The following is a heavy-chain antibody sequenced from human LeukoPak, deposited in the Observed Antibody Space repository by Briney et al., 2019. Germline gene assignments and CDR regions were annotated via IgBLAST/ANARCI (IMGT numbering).Heavy chain of an antibody. CDR3: ATDSYVSGSYYRLFY. Sequence: PGGSLRLSCGASGFTFGTYWMHGVRQAPGKGLVWVSGINSDGGTTTYADSVKGRFTISRDNAKNPLYLQMNNLRAEDTAIYYCATDSYVSGSYYRLFYWGQGTLVTVSS. J-gene: IGHJ4*02. V-gene: IGHV3-74*01. CDR1: GFTFGTYW. D-gene: IGHD3-10*01. CDR2: INSDGGTT.